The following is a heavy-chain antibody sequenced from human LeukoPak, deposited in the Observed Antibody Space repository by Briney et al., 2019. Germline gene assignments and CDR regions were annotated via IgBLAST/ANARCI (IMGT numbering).Heavy chain of an antibody. V-gene: IGHV1-2*06. CDR3: ARDDKSVPAYYYDSSGGDY. J-gene: IGHJ4*02. Sequence: ASVKVSCKASGYTFTDYYMHWVRHAPGQGLEWMGRINPNSGDTNYAQKFQGRVTMTRDTSISTAYMELSRLRSDDTAVYYCARDDKSVPAYYYDSSGGDYWGQGTLVTVSS. CDR1: GYTFTDYY. D-gene: IGHD3-22*01. CDR2: INPNSGDT.